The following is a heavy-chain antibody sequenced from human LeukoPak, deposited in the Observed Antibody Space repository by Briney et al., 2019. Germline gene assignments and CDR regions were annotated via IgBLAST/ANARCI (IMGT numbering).Heavy chain of an antibody. Sequence: GGSLRLSCAASGFTFSSYAMSWVRQAPGKGLEWVSAISGSGGSTYYADPVKGRFTLSRDNSKNTLYLQMNSLRAEDTAVYYCAKVLVSARNFDYWGQGTLVTVSS. CDR2: ISGSGGST. CDR1: GFTFSSYA. V-gene: IGHV3-23*01. J-gene: IGHJ4*02. D-gene: IGHD3-9*01. CDR3: AKVLVSARNFDY.